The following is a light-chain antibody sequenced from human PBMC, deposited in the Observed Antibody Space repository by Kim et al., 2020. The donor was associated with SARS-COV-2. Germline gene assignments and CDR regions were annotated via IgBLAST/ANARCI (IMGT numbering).Light chain of an antibody. CDR1: TSNIGKNY. CDR2: DNN. V-gene: IGLV1-51*01. J-gene: IGLJ1*01. Sequence: GQKGTIACSGSTSNIGKNYVSWYQQLPGTAPKLLIYDNNKRPSGRPDRFSGSKSGTSATLGITGLQTGDEADYYCGTWDSSLSARVFGIGTKVTVL. CDR3: GTWDSSLSARV.